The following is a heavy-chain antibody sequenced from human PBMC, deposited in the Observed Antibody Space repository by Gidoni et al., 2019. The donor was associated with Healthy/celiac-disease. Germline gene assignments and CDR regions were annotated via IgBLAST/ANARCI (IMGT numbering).Heavy chain of an antibody. V-gene: IGHV3-23*01. Sequence: EVQLLESGGGLVQPGGSLRLSCAASGFPFSSYALSWVRQAPGKGLEWVSAISGSGGSTYYADSVKGGFTISRDNSKNTLYLQMNSLRAEDTAVYYCANRFGYCSSTSCYLGAFDIWGQGTMVTVSS. J-gene: IGHJ3*02. CDR2: ISGSGGST. CDR3: ANRFGYCSSTSCYLGAFDI. D-gene: IGHD2-2*01. CDR1: GFPFSSYA.